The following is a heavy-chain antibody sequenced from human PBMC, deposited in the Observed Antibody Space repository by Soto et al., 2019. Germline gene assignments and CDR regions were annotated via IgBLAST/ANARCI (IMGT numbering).Heavy chain of an antibody. J-gene: IGHJ4*02. CDR3: ARAPLVAVAAELDY. CDR2: ISKDGSNK. CDR1: GFIFSNYG. V-gene: IGHV3-30*03. Sequence: PGGSLRLSCAASGFIFSNYGMHWVRQAPGKGLEWVAVISKDGSNKYYADSVKGRFTISRDNAKNSLYLQMNSLRAEDTAVYYCARAPLVAVAAELDYWGQGTLVTVSS. D-gene: IGHD6-19*01.